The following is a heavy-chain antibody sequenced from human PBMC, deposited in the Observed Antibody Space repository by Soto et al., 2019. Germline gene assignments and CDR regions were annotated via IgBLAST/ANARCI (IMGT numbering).Heavy chain of an antibody. CDR1: GGTFSSYA. D-gene: IGHD2-15*01. Sequence: ASVKVSCKASGGTFSSYAISWVRQAPGQGLEWMGGIIPIFGTANYAQKFQGRVTITADESTSTAYMELSSLRSDDTAVYYCAFVVVGANSYYGMDFWCQGTTVTVSS. CDR2: IIPIFGTA. V-gene: IGHV1-69*13. J-gene: IGHJ6*02. CDR3: AFVVVGANSYYGMDF.